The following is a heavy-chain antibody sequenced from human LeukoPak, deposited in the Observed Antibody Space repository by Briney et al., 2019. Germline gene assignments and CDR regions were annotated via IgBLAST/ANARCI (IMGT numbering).Heavy chain of an antibody. D-gene: IGHD3-22*01. CDR3: VKGGVVVIYYFDY. Sequence: GGSLRLSCSASGFTFSSYAMHWVRQAPGRGLEYVSAISSNGGSTYYADSVKGRFTISRDNSKNTLYLHMSSLRAEDTAVYYCVKGGVVVIYYFDYWGQGTMVTVSS. V-gene: IGHV3-64D*06. CDR2: ISSNGGST. J-gene: IGHJ4*02. CDR1: GFTFSSYA.